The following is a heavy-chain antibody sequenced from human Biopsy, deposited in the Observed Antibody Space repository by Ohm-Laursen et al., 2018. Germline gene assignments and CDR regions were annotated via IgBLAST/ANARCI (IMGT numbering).Heavy chain of an antibody. D-gene: IGHD4-17*01. CDR1: DYTFYSYG. Sequence: GSSVKVSCKAPDYTFYSYGITWVRQAPGQGLEWMGGIIPLFGAPNYAQKFQGRLTITADESKSTTYMELSSLRSEDTAVYYCARLAQIYGDSPFDPWGQGTLVTVSS. V-gene: IGHV1-69*01. J-gene: IGHJ5*02. CDR2: IIPLFGAP. CDR3: ARLAQIYGDSPFDP.